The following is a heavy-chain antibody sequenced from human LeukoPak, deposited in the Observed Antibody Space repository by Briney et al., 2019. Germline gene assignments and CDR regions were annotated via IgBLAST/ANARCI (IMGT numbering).Heavy chain of an antibody. J-gene: IGHJ2*01. CDR3: GRRTSYDTLTGYIYWYFDL. V-gene: IGHV4-59*01. CDR1: GGSISSYY. CDR2: INYSGST. D-gene: IGHD3-9*01. Sequence: SETLSLTCTVSGGSISSYYWSWIRQPPGKVLEWIGYINYSGSTDYNPSLKSRVTMSVDTSKNQFSLKLSSVTAADTAVYFCGRRTSYDTLTGYIYWYFDLWGRGTLVTVSS.